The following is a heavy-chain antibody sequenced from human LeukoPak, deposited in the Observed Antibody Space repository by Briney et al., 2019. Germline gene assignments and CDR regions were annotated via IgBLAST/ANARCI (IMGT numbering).Heavy chain of an antibody. V-gene: IGHV3-48*03. CDR3: ARERRKYGGNSFDY. CDR2: ISSSGSTI. D-gene: IGHD4-23*01. CDR1: GFTFSSYE. Sequence: GGSLRLSCAASGFTFSSYEMNWARQAPGKGLEWVSYISSSGSTIYYADSVKGRFTISRDNAKNSLYLQMNSLRAEDTAVYYCARERRKYGGNSFDYWGQGTLVTVSS. J-gene: IGHJ4*02.